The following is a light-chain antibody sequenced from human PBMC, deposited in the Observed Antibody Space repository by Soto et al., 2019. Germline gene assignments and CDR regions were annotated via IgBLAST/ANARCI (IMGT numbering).Light chain of an antibody. CDR1: QSLNSW. Sequence: DIQMTQSPSTLSASVGDRVTIACRASQSLNSWLAWYQHKPGKAPKLLIHKASILASGVPSRFSGSDSGAEFTLTISSLQPDDLATYYCQHYIGYSGVFGQGTKVDIK. CDR2: KAS. J-gene: IGKJ1*01. V-gene: IGKV1-5*03. CDR3: QHYIGYSGV.